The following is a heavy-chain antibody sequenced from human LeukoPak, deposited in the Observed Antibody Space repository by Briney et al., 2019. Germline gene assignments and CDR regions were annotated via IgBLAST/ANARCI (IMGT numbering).Heavy chain of an antibody. Sequence: GASVKVSCNVSGYTLTELSMHWVRQAPGKGLEWMGGYDPEDGETIYAQKFQGRVSMTEDTSTDTAYMELRSLSFEDTAVYYCTTERAYYYDGRGYYFHFDYWGQGTLVTVSS. V-gene: IGHV1-24*01. CDR1: GYTLTELS. CDR3: TTERAYYYDGRGYYFHFDY. CDR2: YDPEDGET. J-gene: IGHJ4*02. D-gene: IGHD3-22*01.